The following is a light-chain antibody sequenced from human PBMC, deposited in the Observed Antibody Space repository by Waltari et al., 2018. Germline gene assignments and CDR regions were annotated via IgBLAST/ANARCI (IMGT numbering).Light chain of an antibody. J-gene: IGKJ2*01. V-gene: IGKV4-1*01. Sequence: DIVMTQPPDSLAVSLGERATLNCRSSQHILNSSNNKNYLSWYQHKPGQPPKLLIYWASTRESGVPDRFSGSGSGTDFTLTISSLQTEDVAVYYCQQYYGIPYTFGQGTKLEIK. CDR3: QQYYGIPYT. CDR2: WAS. CDR1: QHILNSSNNKNY.